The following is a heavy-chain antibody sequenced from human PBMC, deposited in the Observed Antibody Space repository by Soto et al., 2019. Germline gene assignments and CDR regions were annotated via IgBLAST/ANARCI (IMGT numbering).Heavy chain of an antibody. D-gene: IGHD3-10*01. CDR1: GFTFSSYS. CDR2: FRTSDDGGTT. J-gene: IGHJ4*02. V-gene: IGHV3-23*01. Sequence: PVGSLRLSCAASGFTFSSYSMSWVRQAPGKGLEWVSGFRTSDDGGTTYYADSVKGRFTISRDNSKNMLFLQMNSLRAEDTAIYYCAKKVNSGPGSQYFDYWGQGTLVTVSS. CDR3: AKKVNSGPGSQYFDY.